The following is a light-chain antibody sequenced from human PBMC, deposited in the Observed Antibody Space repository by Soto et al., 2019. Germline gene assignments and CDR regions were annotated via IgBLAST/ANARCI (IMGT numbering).Light chain of an antibody. V-gene: IGKV3-15*01. CDR2: GAS. Sequence: EMVMTQSPATLSVSPGERATLSCRASQSVGSDLVWYRQKPGQAPRLLIYGASNRDTGVPARFSGSGSGTEFTLTISSLQSEDFAAYYCQQYKNWPHTFGQGTKVDIK. J-gene: IGKJ1*01. CDR1: QSVGSD. CDR3: QQYKNWPHT.